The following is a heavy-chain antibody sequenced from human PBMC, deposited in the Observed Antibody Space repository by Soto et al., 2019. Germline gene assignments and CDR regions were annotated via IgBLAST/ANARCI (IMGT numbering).Heavy chain of an antibody. V-gene: IGHV3-74*01. J-gene: IGHJ4*02. CDR1: GFTFSSFW. Sequence: EVQLVESGGGLVQPGGSLRLSCAASGFTFSSFWMHWVRQAPGKGLEWVSRASPDGTSTSYAGSVKGRFTISRDNAKNTLFMQMNSLRAEDTAVYYCARGGVVVVTAPDYWGQGTLVTVSS. CDR2: ASPDGTST. D-gene: IGHD2-21*02. CDR3: ARGGVVVVTAPDY.